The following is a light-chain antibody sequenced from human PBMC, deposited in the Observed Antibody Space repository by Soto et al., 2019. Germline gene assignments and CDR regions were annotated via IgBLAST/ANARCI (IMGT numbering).Light chain of an antibody. V-gene: IGKV1-5*03. Sequence: DIQMTQSPSTLSASVGDRVTITCRASQSISSWLAWYQQKPGKAPKLLIYKASSLERGVPSRFSGSGSATEFTLTISGLQPDDFATYYCQQYKDYVYTFGQGTKVDIK. J-gene: IGKJ2*01. CDR2: KAS. CDR3: QQYKDYVYT. CDR1: QSISSW.